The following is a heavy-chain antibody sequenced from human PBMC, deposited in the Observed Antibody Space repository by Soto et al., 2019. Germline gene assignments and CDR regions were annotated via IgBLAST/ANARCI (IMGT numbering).Heavy chain of an antibody. CDR1: GYTFTGYY. CDR2: INPNSGGT. Sequence: ASVKVSCKASGYTFTGYYMHWVRQAPGQGREWMGWINPNSGGTNYAQKFQGRVTMTRDTSISTAYMELSRLRSDDTAVNYCPTLSARVGATSARYSHYHGMAVWAQGT. D-gene: IGHD1-26*01. CDR3: PTLSARVGATSARYSHYHGMAV. V-gene: IGHV1-2*02. J-gene: IGHJ6*02.